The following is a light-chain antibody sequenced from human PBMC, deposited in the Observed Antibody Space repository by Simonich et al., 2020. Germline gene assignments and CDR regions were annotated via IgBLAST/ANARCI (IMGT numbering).Light chain of an antibody. V-gene: IGKV3-15*01. CDR1: QSFSSD. J-gene: IGKJ1*01. CDR3: QQYNNWPPWT. CDR2: GVS. Sequence: EIVMTQSPATLSVSPGERATLSCRASQSFSSDLAWYQQKPCQAPRILIDGVSTRATGIPARCSGSWSGTEFTLTISSMQAEDFAVYYCQQYNNWPPWTFGQGTKVEIK.